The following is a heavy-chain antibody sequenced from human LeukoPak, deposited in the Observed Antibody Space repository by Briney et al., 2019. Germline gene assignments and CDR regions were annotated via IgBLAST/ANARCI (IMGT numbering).Heavy chain of an antibody. Sequence: ASVKVSCKASGYTFTGYYMHWVRQATGQGLEWMGWMNPNSGNTGYAQKFRGMVTMTRDTSISTAYMELSSLTSDDTAVYYCARGVVAATFYSYMDVWGKGTTVTVSS. D-gene: IGHD2-15*01. CDR2: MNPNSGNT. CDR1: GYTFTGYY. J-gene: IGHJ6*03. CDR3: ARGVVAATFYSYMDV. V-gene: IGHV1-2*02.